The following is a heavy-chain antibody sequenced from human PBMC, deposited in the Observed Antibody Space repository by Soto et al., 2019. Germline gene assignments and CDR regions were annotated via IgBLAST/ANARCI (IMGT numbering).Heavy chain of an antibody. CDR1: GYTFTSYY. CDR3: ARVRLGDYYPLRPHYYYGMDV. V-gene: IGHV1-46*01. CDR2: INPSGGST. Sequence: QVQLVQSGAEVKKPGASVKVSCKASGYTFTSYYMHWVRQAPGQGLEWMGIINPSGGSTSYAQKFQRRSTMTRDTSTSTVYMELSSLRSEATPVYYCARVRLGDYYPLRPHYYYGMDVWGQGTTVTVSS. J-gene: IGHJ6*02. D-gene: IGHD4-17*01.